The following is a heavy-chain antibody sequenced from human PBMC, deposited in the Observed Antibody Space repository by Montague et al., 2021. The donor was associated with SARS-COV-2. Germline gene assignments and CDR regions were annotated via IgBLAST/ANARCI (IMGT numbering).Heavy chain of an antibody. CDR1: SGSFRGYY. Sequence: SETLSLTCAVSSGSFRGYYWSWIRQPPGKGLEWIGYIYYSGSTKYNPSFKSRVTMLVDTSKRQMSLRLNSVTAADTAVYYCAGDRGRFWHFDLWGRGTLVTVS. CDR3: AGDRGRFWHFDL. D-gene: IGHD5-12*01. J-gene: IGHJ2*01. V-gene: IGHV4-59*01. CDR2: IYYSGST.